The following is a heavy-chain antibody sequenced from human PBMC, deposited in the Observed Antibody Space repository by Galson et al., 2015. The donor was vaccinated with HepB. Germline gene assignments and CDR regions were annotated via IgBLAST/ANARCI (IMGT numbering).Heavy chain of an antibody. V-gene: IGHV1-69*02. J-gene: IGHJ4*02. CDR3: ARAGVYYDSSGYNSYFDY. CDR1: GGTFSSYT. CDR2: IIPILGIA. Sequence: SVKVSCKASGGTFSSYTISWVRQAPGQGLEWMGRIIPILGIANYAQKSQGRVTITADKSTSTAYMELSSLRSEDTAVYYCARAGVYYDSSGYNSYFDYSGQGTLVTVS. D-gene: IGHD3-22*01.